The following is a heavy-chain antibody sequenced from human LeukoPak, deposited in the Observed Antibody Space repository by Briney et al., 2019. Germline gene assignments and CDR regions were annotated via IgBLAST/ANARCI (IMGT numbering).Heavy chain of an antibody. CDR1: GFTFSSYW. D-gene: IGHD4-11*01. Sequence: GGSLRLSCAASGFTFSSYWMHWVRQAPGKGLVWVSRINRDGSSTNYADSVKGRFTISRDNSKNTLYLQMNSLRAEDTAVYYCANIDYSNYAPGNYYMDVWGKGTTVTVSS. CDR2: INRDGSST. V-gene: IGHV3-74*01. CDR3: ANIDYSNYAPGNYYMDV. J-gene: IGHJ6*03.